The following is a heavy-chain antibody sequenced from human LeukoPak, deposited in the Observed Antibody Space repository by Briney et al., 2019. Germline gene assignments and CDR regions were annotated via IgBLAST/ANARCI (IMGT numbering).Heavy chain of an antibody. Sequence: SETLSLTCAVSGDSISSSNWWSWVRPPPGKGLEWIGEIYHSGSTNYNPSLKSRVTISVDTSKNQFSLKLSSVTAADTAVYYCARDDYGSGYYVPWGQGTLVTVSS. J-gene: IGHJ5*02. CDR2: IYHSGST. V-gene: IGHV4-4*02. CDR1: GDSISSSNW. CDR3: ARDDYGSGYYVP. D-gene: IGHD3-3*01.